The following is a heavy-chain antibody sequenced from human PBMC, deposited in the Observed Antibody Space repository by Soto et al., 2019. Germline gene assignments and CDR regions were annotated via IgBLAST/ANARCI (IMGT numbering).Heavy chain of an antibody. Sequence: SETLSLTCAVSGGSISSSSYYWGWIRQPPGEGLEWIGSIYYSGSTYYNPSLKSRVTISVDTSKNQFSLRLTSVTAADTAVYYCAKQGGKYGIRSFDPWGQGTLVTVSS. V-gene: IGHV4-39*01. CDR3: AKQGGKYGIRSFDP. CDR2: IYYSGST. D-gene: IGHD1-1*01. J-gene: IGHJ5*02. CDR1: GGSISSSSYY.